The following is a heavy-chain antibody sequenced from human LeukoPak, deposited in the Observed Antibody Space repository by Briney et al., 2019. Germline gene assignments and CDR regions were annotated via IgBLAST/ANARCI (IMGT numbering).Heavy chain of an antibody. Sequence: SETLSLTCTVSGGSISSYYWSWIRQPPGKGLEWIGYIYYSGSTNYNPSLKSRVTISVDTSKNQFSLKLSSVTAADTAVYYCARCGYTSYDAFDIWGQGTMATVSS. D-gene: IGHD5-12*01. V-gene: IGHV4-59*08. CDR1: GGSISSYY. CDR2: IYYSGST. CDR3: ARCGYTSYDAFDI. J-gene: IGHJ3*02.